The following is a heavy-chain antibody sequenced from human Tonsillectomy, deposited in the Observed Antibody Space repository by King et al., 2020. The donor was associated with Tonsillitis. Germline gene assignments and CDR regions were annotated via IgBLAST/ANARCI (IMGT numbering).Heavy chain of an antibody. Sequence: QLVQSGGGLVQPGGSLRLSCAASGFTFSSYEMNWVRQAPGKGLEWVSYISSSGSTIYYADSVKGRFTISRDNAKNSLYLQMNSLRAEDTAVYYCARDRGGPYGSGSYYDYWGQGTLVTVSS. D-gene: IGHD3-10*01. CDR1: GFTFSSYE. J-gene: IGHJ4*02. CDR2: ISSSGSTI. V-gene: IGHV3-48*03. CDR3: ARDRGGPYGSGSYYDY.